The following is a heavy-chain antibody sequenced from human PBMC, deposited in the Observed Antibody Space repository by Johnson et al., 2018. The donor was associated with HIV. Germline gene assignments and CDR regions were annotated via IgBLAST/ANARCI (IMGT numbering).Heavy chain of an antibody. J-gene: IGHJ3*02. CDR2: INSDGSST. V-gene: IGHV3-74*01. CDR1: GFTFSSYW. Sequence: VKLVESGGGLVQPGGSLRLSCAASGFTFSSYWMHWVRQAPGKGLVWVSRINSDGSSTSYADSVKGRFTISRDNAKNTLYLQMKSLRAEDTAVYYCAKSSSSFGAFDIWGQGTMVTVSS. D-gene: IGHD6-6*01. CDR3: AKSSSSFGAFDI.